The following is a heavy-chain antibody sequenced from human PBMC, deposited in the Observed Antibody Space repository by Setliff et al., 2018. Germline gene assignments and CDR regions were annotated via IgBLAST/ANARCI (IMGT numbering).Heavy chain of an antibody. V-gene: IGHV1-2*02. J-gene: IGHJ4*02. D-gene: IGHD5-12*01. CDR3: ARAVSGYDYHYFDK. CDR1: GYTFTGYY. CDR2: INPNSGVT. Sequence: ASVKVSCKASGYTFTGYYMHWIRQAPGQGLEWVGWINPNSGVTNYAQKFQGRVTMTRDTSISTAYMELSRLTSDDSAVYYCARAVSGYDYHYFDKWGQGTLVTVS.